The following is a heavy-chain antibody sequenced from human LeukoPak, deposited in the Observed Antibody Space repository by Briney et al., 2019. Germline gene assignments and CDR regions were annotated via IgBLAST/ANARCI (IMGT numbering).Heavy chain of an antibody. Sequence: SETLSLTCTVSGGPISSGSYYLSWIRQPAGKGLEWIGRIYTSGSTNYNPSLKSRVTISVDTSKNQFSLKLSSVTAADTAAYYCARDRSYGDSWYDAFDIWGQGTMVTVSS. CDR3: ARDRSYGDSWYDAFDI. J-gene: IGHJ3*02. CDR1: GGPISSGSYY. V-gene: IGHV4-61*02. D-gene: IGHD4-17*01. CDR2: IYTSGST.